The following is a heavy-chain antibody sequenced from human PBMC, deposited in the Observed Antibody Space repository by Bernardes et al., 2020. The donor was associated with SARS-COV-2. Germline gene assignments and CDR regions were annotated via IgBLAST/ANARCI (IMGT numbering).Heavy chain of an antibody. CDR3: ARAQCPLGGTTTVAY. J-gene: IGHJ4*02. D-gene: IGHD3-16*01. V-gene: IGHV2-70*11. CDR2: IHWDDAK. Sequence: SGPTLVQPTQTLTMTCTFSGFLLRTRGMCVSWIRQPPGNALEWLARIHWDDAKYSPSLKTRLTISKDTSKNQVVRTMTNMVPVDTATYYFARAQCPLGGTTTVAYGCQRTLVAVSS. CDR1: GFLLRTRGMC.